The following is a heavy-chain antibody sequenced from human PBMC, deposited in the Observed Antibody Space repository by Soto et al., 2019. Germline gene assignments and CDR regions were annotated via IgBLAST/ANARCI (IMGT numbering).Heavy chain of an antibody. J-gene: IGHJ6*02. D-gene: IGHD6-6*01. V-gene: IGHV3-9*01. Sequence: QLGGSLRLSCAASGFTFDDYAMHWVRQAPGKGLEWVSGISWNSGSIGYADSVKGRFTISRDNAKNSLYLQMNSLRAEDTALYYCAKDIVIAARPGRQGMDVWGQGTTVTVSS. CDR2: ISWNSGSI. CDR3: AKDIVIAARPGRQGMDV. CDR1: GFTFDDYA.